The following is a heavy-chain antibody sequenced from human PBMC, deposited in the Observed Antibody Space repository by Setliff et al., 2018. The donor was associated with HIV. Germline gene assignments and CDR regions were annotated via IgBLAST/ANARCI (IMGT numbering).Heavy chain of an antibody. D-gene: IGHD6-13*01. CDR1: GYTFTSYY. V-gene: IGHV1-69*05. CDR3: ARGGIAAAGFYYYYYYMDV. J-gene: IGHJ6*03. Sequence: SVKVSCKASGYTFTSYYMHWVRQAPGQGLEWMGGIIPIFGTANYAQKFQGRVTITTDESTSTAYMELSSLRSEDTAVYYCARGGIAAAGFYYYYYYMDVWGKGTTVTVSS. CDR2: IIPIFGTA.